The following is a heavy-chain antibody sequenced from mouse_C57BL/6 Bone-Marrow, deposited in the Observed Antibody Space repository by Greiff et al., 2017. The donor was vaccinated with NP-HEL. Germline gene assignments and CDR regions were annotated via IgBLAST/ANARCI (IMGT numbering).Heavy chain of an antibody. J-gene: IGHJ3*01. CDR2: ISSGSSTI. Sequence: EVKVVESGGGLVKPGGSLKLSCAASGFTFSDYGMHWVRQAPEKGLEWVTYISSGSSTIYYADTVKGRFTISRDNAKNTLFLQMTSLRSEDTAMYYCARPIYYDYVPVAYWGQGTLVTVSA. D-gene: IGHD2-4*01. V-gene: IGHV5-17*01. CDR1: GFTFSDYG. CDR3: ARPIYYDYVPVAY.